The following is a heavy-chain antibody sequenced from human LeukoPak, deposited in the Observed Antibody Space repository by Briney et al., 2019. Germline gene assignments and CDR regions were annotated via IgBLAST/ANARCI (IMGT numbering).Heavy chain of an antibody. D-gene: IGHD6-13*01. V-gene: IGHV4-34*01. J-gene: IGHJ6*04. CDR2: ITHSGTT. CDR3: ARGPYSADIYGMDV. CDR1: GGSFTGYY. Sequence: SETLSLTCAVYGGSFTGYYWSWIRQPPGKGLEWIGEITHSGTTNYNPSLKSRVTMSVDTSKNQFSLKLSSVTAADTAVYYCARGPYSADIYGMDVWGKGTTVTVSS.